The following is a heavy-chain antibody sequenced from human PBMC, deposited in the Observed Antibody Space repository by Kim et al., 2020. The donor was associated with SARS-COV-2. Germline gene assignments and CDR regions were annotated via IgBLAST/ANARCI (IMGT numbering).Heavy chain of an antibody. J-gene: IGHJ4*02. V-gene: IGHV3-30-3*01. CDR1: GFTFSTYA. Sequence: GGSLRLSCAASGFTFSTYAMHWVRQAPGKGLEWVAVVSYDGTDKYYADSVRGRFTISKDNPKNTMYVQMNSLTTEDTAVYFCARSFGSYFRGFDYWGQGTPVTVSS. CDR3: ARSFGSYFRGFDY. CDR2: VSYDGTDK. D-gene: IGHD1-26*01.